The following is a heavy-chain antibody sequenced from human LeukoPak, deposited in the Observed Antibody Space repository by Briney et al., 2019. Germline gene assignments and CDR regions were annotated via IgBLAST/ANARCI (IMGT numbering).Heavy chain of an antibody. CDR1: GGSISSSSYY. J-gene: IGHJ6*02. CDR2: IYYSGST. Sequence: SETLSLTCTVSGGSISSSSYYWGWTRQPPGQGLEWIGSIYYSGSTYYNPSLKSRVTISVDTSKNQFSLKLSSVTAADTAVYYCARLYYDFWSGYLYGMDVWGQGTTVTVSS. V-gene: IGHV4-39*01. D-gene: IGHD3-3*01. CDR3: ARLYYDFWSGYLYGMDV.